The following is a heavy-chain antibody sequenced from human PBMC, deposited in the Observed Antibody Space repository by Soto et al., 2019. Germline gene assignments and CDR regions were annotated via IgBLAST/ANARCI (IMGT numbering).Heavy chain of an antibody. Sequence: PGGSLRLSWAAFGFTFSSCIMNWVRQAPGEGLEWVSSISSSSSYVYYADSVKGRFTISRDNAKNPLYLQMNSLRAEGTAVYYCARGFSGGGSNYVWGSYRYYYYGMDVWGQGTTVTVSS. CDR2: ISSSSSYV. V-gene: IGHV3-21*01. D-gene: IGHD3-16*02. CDR3: ARGFSGGGSNYVWGSYRYYYYGMDV. CDR1: GFTFSSCI. J-gene: IGHJ6*02.